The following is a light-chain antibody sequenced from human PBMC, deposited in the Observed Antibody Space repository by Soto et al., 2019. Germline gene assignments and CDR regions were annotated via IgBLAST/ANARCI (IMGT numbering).Light chain of an antibody. J-gene: IGLJ2*01. CDR1: DSDIGSYNF. V-gene: IGLV2-14*01. Sequence: QSALTQPASVSGSPGQSITISCTGSDSDIGSYNFVSWFQQHSGQVPKLIIYEVTNRPSGVSDRFSGSKSGRTASLTISGIQAGDEADYYCSSYSSGSTLVLFGGGTQLTVL. CDR3: SSYSSGSTLVL. CDR2: EVT.